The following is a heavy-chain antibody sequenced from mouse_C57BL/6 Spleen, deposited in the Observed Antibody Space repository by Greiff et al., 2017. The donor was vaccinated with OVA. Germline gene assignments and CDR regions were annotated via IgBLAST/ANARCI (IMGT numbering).Heavy chain of an antibody. CDR3: SRGGWLRQEVFAY. V-gene: IGHV1-82*01. CDR2: IYPGDGDT. D-gene: IGHD2-2*01. Sequence: QVQLQQSGPELVKPGASVKISCKASGYAFSSSWMNWVKQRPGKGLEWIGWIYPGDGDTNYNGKLKGKATLTADKSSSTVYMQLCRLTSEDAAVYFCSRGGWLRQEVFAYWGQRTLVAVSA. J-gene: IGHJ3*01. CDR1: GYAFSSSW.